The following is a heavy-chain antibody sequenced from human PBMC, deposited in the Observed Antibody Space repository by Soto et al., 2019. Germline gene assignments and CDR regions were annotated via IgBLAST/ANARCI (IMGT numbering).Heavy chain of an antibody. J-gene: IGHJ5*02. CDR2: IDGSGGIT. V-gene: IGHV3-23*01. D-gene: IGHD3-10*01. CDR1: GFTFGTTD. CDR3: VKNSGWFNT. Sequence: QLLQSGAGLVQPGVSLTLSCAASGFTFGTTDMSWVRQAPGEGLEWVSTIDGSGGITYYADSVKGRFTISRDNSRNTVYLPMNSLRGDDTALYYCVKNSGWFNTWGQGALVTVAS.